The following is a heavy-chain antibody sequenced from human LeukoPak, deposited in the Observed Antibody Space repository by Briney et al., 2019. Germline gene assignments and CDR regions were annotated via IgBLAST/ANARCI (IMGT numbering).Heavy chain of an antibody. V-gene: IGHV1-18*01. J-gene: IGHJ4*02. CDR3: AREEDYPDFHIDY. CDR2: INPASDNT. Sequence: ASVVSCKTSGYNFPSRAISWVRQAPGQGLEWMGWINPASDNTNYRQNLQGRLTLTTDTSTNTAYMQLRSLRSDDTAIYYCAREEDYPDFHIDYWGQGTLVTVSS. CDR1: GYNFPSRA. D-gene: IGHD3-16*01.